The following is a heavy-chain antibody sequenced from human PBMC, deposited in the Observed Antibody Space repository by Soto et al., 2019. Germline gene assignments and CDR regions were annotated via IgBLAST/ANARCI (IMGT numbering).Heavy chain of an antibody. D-gene: IGHD3-10*01. CDR1: GFTFDDYA. Sequence: EVQLVESEGGLVQPGRSLRLSCAASGFTFDDYAMHWVRQAPGKGLEWVSGISWNSGSIGYADSVKGRFTISRDNAKNSLYLQMNSLRAEDTALYYCAKDIGAYYGMDVWGQGTTVTVSS. J-gene: IGHJ6*02. V-gene: IGHV3-9*01. CDR3: AKDIGAYYGMDV. CDR2: ISWNSGSI.